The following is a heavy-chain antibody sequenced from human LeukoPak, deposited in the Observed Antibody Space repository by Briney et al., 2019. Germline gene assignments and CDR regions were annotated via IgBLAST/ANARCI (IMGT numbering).Heavy chain of an antibody. Sequence: GGSLRLSCTSSGFTFGDYAMSWVRQAPGKGLEWVGFIRSKAYGGTTEYAASVRGRFSISRDDSKSIAYLQMNSLKIEDTAVYYCTAHRDYYDSSGLGAFDIWGQGTIVTVSS. CDR3: TAHRDYYDSSGLGAFDI. CDR2: IRSKAYGGTT. CDR1: GFTFGDYA. V-gene: IGHV3-49*04. J-gene: IGHJ3*02. D-gene: IGHD3-22*01.